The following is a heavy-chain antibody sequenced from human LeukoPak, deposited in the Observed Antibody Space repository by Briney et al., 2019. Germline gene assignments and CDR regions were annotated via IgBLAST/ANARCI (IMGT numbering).Heavy chain of an antibody. Sequence: ASVKVSCKASGYTFTSYGISWVRQAPGQGLEWMGWISAYNGNTNYAQKLQGRVTMTTDTSTSTAYMELRSLRSDDTAGYYCARDREPVLRFLEWLSNWFDPWGQGTLVTVSS. CDR2: ISAYNGNT. CDR3: ARDREPVLRFLEWLSNWFDP. D-gene: IGHD3-3*01. CDR1: GYTFTSYG. J-gene: IGHJ5*02. V-gene: IGHV1-18*01.